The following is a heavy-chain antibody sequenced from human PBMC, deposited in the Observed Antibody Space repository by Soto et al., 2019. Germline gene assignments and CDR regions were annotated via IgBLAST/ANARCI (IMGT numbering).Heavy chain of an antibody. CDR1: GDSISSSGYY. Sequence: QVQLQESGPGLLRPSEALSLTCAVSGDSISSSGYYWGWIRQPPGKGLEWVGSIYYGGTTFYNPSLQSLVTISVDTSRNHFSLKLTSVTAADTAVYDCAIRVRVSSTPGAYWGQGTLGTVSS. J-gene: IGHJ4*02. V-gene: IGHV4-39*02. CDR3: AIRVRVSSTPGAY. D-gene: IGHD3-16*01. CDR2: IYYGGTT.